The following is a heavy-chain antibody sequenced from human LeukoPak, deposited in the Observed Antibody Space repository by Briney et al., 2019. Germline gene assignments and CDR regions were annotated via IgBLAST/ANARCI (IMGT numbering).Heavy chain of an antibody. CDR3: ARGYSRYDYHYYYMDV. D-gene: IGHD5-12*01. V-gene: IGHV3-48*03. CDR1: GFTFSSYE. J-gene: IGHJ6*03. CDR2: ISSSGSTI. Sequence: PGGSLRLSCAASGFTFSSYEMNWARQAPGKGLEWVSYISSSGSTIYYADSVKGRFTISRDNAKNSLYLQMNSLRAEDTAVYYCARGYSRYDYHYYYMDVWGKGTTVTVSS.